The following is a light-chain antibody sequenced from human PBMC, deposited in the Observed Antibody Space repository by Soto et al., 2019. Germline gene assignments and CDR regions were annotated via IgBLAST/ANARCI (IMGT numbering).Light chain of an antibody. V-gene: IGLV3-10*01. CDR2: EDS. J-gene: IGLJ2*01. CDR1: ALPKKY. Sequence: SYELIQPPSVSVSPGQTARITYSGDALPKKYAYWYQQKSGQAPVLVIYEDSKRPSGIPERFSASTSGTMATLIISGAQVEDEADYYCSSTDNTGLIFGGGTKLTVL. CDR3: SSTDNTGLI.